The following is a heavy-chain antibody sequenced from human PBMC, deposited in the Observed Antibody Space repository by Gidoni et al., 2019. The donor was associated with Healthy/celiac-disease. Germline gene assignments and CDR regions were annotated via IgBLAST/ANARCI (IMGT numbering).Heavy chain of an antibody. D-gene: IGHD3-22*01. Sequence: QVQLQESGPGLVKPSETLSLTCTVSGGPISSYYWSWIRQPAGKGLEWIGRIYTSGSTNYNPSLKSRVTMSVDTSKNQFSLKLSSVTAADTAVYYCAREYYYDSSGYYYYYWGQGTLVTVSS. V-gene: IGHV4-4*07. J-gene: IGHJ4*02. CDR2: IYTSGST. CDR1: GGPISSYY. CDR3: AREYYYDSSGYYYYY.